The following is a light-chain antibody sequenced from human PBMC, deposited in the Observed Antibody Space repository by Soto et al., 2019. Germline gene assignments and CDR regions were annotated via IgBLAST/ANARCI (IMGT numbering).Light chain of an antibody. CDR3: QRYNSASSLT. CDR2: AAS. V-gene: IGKV1-27*01. Sequence: DIQMTQSPSSLSASVGDTVTITCRASQGISDYLAWYQQKPGKVPKLLIYAASTLQSGVPARFSGSGSGTDFTLTISSLQPEDVAAYYCQRYNSASSLTFGGGTKVEIK. CDR1: QGISDY. J-gene: IGKJ4*01.